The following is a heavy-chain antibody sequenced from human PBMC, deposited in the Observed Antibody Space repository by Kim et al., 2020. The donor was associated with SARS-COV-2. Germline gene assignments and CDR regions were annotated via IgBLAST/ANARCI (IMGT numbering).Heavy chain of an antibody. Sequence: SETLSLTCTVSGGSISSYYWSWIRQPPGKGLEWIGYIYYSGSTNYNPSLKSRVTISVDTSKNQFSLKLSSVTAADTAVYYCARCVNRSYYCVEADYWGQG. CDR1: GGSISSYY. V-gene: IGHV4-59*13. CDR2: IYYSGST. J-gene: IGHJ4*02. CDR3: ARCVNRSYYCVEADY. D-gene: IGHD3-10*01.